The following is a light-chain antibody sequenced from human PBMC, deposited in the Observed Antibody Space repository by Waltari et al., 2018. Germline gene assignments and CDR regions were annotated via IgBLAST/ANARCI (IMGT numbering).Light chain of an antibody. CDR3: QQYYNTPST. CDR1: QSVLYSSNNKNY. CDR2: WAA. V-gene: IGKV4-1*01. Sequence: DIVMTQSPDSLAVSLGERATFNCTSSQSVLYSSNNKNYLAWYQQKPGQPPKLLIYWAAIRESGVPDRFSGSGSGTDFTLTTISLQAEDVAVYYCQQYYNTPSTFGPGTKVDIK. J-gene: IGKJ3*01.